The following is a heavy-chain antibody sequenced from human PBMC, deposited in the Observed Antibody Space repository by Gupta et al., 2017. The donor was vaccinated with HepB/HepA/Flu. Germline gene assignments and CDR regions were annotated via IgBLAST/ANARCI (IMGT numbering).Heavy chain of an antibody. CDR1: GFTFSSYE. Sequence: EVQLVESGGGLVQPGGSLRLSCAASGFTFSSYEMNWVRQAPGKGLEWVSYISSSGSTIYYADSVKGRFTISRDNAKNSLYLQMNSLRAEDTAVYYCARVTLVVPAAISNWFDPWGQGTLVTVSS. D-gene: IGHD2-2*01. J-gene: IGHJ5*02. V-gene: IGHV3-48*03. CDR2: ISSSGSTI. CDR3: ARVTLVVPAAISNWFDP.